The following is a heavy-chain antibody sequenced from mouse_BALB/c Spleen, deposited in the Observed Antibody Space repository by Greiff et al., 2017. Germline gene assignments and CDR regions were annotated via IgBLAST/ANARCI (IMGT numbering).Heavy chain of an antibody. CDR2: IDPETGGT. J-gene: IGHJ4*01. CDR3: TRSENFRGAMDY. Sequence: VQLQQSGAELVRPGASVTLSCKASGYTFTDYEMHWVKQTPVHGLEWIGAIDPETGGTAYNQKFKGKATLTADKSSSTAYMELRSLTSEDSAVYYCTRSENFRGAMDYWGQGTSVTVSS. CDR1: GYTFTDYE. V-gene: IGHV1-15*01.